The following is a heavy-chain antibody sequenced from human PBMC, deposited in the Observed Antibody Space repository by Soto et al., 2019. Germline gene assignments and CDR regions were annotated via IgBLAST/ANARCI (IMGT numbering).Heavy chain of an antibody. Sequence: GASVKVSCKASGGTFSSYAISWVRQAPGQGLEWMGGIIPIFGTANYAQKFQGRVTITADESTSTAYMELSSLRSEDTAVYYCARVRGEYDYDSSGYLFDYWGEGTVVTVCS. V-gene: IGHV1-69*13. D-gene: IGHD3-22*01. CDR2: IIPIFGTA. CDR3: ARVRGEYDYDSSGYLFDY. CDR1: GGTFSSYA. J-gene: IGHJ4*02.